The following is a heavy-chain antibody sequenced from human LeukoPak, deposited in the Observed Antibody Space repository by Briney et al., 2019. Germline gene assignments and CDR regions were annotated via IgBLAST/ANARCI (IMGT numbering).Heavy chain of an antibody. J-gene: IGHJ6*02. Sequence: GGSLRLSCAASGFTFSSYAMHWARQAPGKGLEWVAVISYDGSNKYYADSVKGRFTISRDNSKNTLYLQMNSLRAEDTAVYYCARDQIAAAPYYYYGMDVWGQGTTVTVSS. CDR2: ISYDGSNK. CDR1: GFTFSSYA. V-gene: IGHV3-30-3*01. CDR3: ARDQIAAAPYYYYGMDV. D-gene: IGHD6-13*01.